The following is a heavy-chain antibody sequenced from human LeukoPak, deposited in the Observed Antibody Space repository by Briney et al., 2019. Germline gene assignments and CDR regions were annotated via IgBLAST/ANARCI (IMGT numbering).Heavy chain of an antibody. CDR2: INHRGST. V-gene: IGHV4-34*01. J-gene: IGHJ4*02. D-gene: IGHD2-21*02. Sequence: KPSETLSLTCAVYGGSFSGYYWSWIRQPPGKGLEWIGEINHRGSTNYNPSLKSRVTISVDTSKNQFSLKLSSVTAADTAVYYCARAEHIVVVTRGLYFDYWGQGTLIIVSS. CDR3: ARAEHIVVVTRGLYFDY. CDR1: GGSFSGYY.